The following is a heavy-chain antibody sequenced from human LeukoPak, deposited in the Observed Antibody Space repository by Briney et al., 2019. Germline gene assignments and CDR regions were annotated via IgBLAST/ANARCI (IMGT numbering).Heavy chain of an antibody. J-gene: IGHJ4*02. Sequence: GASVKVSCKASGYTFSSYGISWVQQAPGQGLEWMGWISAHNGDTNYAQKFQGRVTMTTDTSTSTAYMELRSLRSDDTAVYYCARDFSISFPAAGVGNYWGQGTLVAVSS. CDR1: GYTFSSYG. D-gene: IGHD6-13*01. CDR3: ARDFSISFPAAGVGNY. CDR2: ISAHNGDT. V-gene: IGHV1-18*01.